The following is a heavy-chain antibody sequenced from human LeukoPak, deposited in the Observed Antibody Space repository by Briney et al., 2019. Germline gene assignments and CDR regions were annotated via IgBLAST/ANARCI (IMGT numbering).Heavy chain of an antibody. CDR1: GYSFNDKY. J-gene: IGHJ4*02. CDR3: VQFELDY. V-gene: IGHV1-2*02. CDR2: INPNSGGT. D-gene: IGHD1-7*01. Sequence: ASVKVSCKASGYSFNDKYLHWVRQAPGQGLEWMGSINPNSGGTNYAQKFQGRVTMTRDTSISTAYMDLSRLRSDDTAVYYCVQFELDYWGQGTLVTVSS.